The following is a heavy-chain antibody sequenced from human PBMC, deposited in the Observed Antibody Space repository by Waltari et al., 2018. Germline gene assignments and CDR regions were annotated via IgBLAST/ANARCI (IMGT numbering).Heavy chain of an antibody. Sequence: EVQLVESGGGLVQPGRSLRLSCAASGFTFADYAMHWVRQAPGKGLEWVSGISWNSGSIGYADSVKGRFTISRDNAKNSLYLQMNSLRAEDTALYYCAKDPNGSGRLDYWGQGTLVTVSS. CDR1: GFTFADYA. CDR2: ISWNSGSI. V-gene: IGHV3-9*01. D-gene: IGHD3-10*01. CDR3: AKDPNGSGRLDY. J-gene: IGHJ4*02.